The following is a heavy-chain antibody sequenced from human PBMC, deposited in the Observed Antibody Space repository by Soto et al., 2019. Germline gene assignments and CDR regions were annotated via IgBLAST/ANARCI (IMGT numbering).Heavy chain of an antibody. CDR1: GFICSSYD. CDR3: AKATATGGGAFDI. CDR2: ILVGGST. Sequence: GGSLRLSCAASGFICSSYDMSWVRQAPGKGLEWVSTILVGGSTHYEDSVKGRFTISRDRSKNTVYLQMNSLTAGDTAMYYCAKATATGGGAFDICGQGTMVTVSS. V-gene: IGHV3-23*01. J-gene: IGHJ3*02. D-gene: IGHD2-8*02.